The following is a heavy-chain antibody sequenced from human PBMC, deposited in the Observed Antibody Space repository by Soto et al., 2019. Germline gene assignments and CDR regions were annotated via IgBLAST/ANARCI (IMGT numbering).Heavy chain of an antibody. D-gene: IGHD6-6*01. CDR2: VSYDGSNK. CDR3: AKSYSSSSYSVDY. J-gene: IGHJ4*02. V-gene: IGHV3-30*18. CDR1: GFTFSSYG. Sequence: PGGSLRLSCAASGFTFSSYGMHWVRQAPGKGLEWVAVVSYDGSNKYYADSVKGRFTISRDNSKNTLYLQMNSLRAEDTAVYYCAKSYSSSSYSVDYWGQGTLVTVSS.